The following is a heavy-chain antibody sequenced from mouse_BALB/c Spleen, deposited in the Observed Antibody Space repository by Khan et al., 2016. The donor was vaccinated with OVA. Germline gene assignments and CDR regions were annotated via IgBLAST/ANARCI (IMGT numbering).Heavy chain of an antibody. CDR1: GFSLTSYA. V-gene: IGHV2-6-2*01. J-gene: IGHJ4*01. CDR3: ARHQFPLSMDS. Sequence: QVQLKQSGPDLVAPSQSLSITCTVSGFSLTSYAIHWVRQPPGKGLEWLVVIWSDGRTTYNSALKSRLSISKDNSKSQVFLKINSSQTDDTAMYYCARHQFPLSMDSWGQGTSVTVSS. CDR2: IWSDGRT.